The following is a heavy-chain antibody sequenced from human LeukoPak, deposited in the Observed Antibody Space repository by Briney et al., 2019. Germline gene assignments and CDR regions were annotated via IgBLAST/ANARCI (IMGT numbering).Heavy chain of an antibody. CDR1: GFXFTTYA. V-gene: IGHV3-23*01. CDR3: APLGIGVVTN. J-gene: IGHJ4*02. D-gene: IGHD6-19*01. CDR2: ISGSGSNT. Sequence: GGSLRLSCEVSGFXFTTYAISWVRQAPGKGLEWVSSISGSGSNTYYADSVKGRFTISRDNSKNTLYLQMNSLRAEDTAVYYCAPLGIGVVTNWGQGTLVTVSS.